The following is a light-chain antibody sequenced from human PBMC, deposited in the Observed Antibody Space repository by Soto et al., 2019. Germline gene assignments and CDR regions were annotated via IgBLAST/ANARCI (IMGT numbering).Light chain of an antibody. CDR1: SSNIGAGYD. V-gene: IGLV1-40*01. Sequence: QAVVTQPPSVSGAPGQRVTISCTGSSSNIGAGYDVHWYQQLPGTAPKLLIYGNSNRPSGVPDRFSGSKSGTSASLAITGLQAEDEADYYCQSYDSSLSALFGTGTKLTVL. J-gene: IGLJ1*01. CDR3: QSYDSSLSAL. CDR2: GNS.